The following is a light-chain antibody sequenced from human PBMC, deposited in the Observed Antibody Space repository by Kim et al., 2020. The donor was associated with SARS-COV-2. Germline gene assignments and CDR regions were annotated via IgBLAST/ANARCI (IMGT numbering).Light chain of an antibody. J-gene: IGKJ1*01. V-gene: IGKV1-27*01. CDR3: QKYYSDPS. CDR2: AAS. CDR1: QDISNY. Sequence: DIRMTQSPSSLSASVGDRVTIACRASQDISNYLAWYQQKPGKVPKLLIYAASTLQLGVPSRFSGTGSGTDFTLIINSLQPEDVATYYCQKYYSDPSFGQGTKVDIK.